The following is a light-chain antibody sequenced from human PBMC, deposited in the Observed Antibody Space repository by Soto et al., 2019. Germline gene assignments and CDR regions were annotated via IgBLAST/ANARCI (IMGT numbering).Light chain of an antibody. J-gene: IGKJ4*01. CDR3: QQYYSYPLT. CDR1: QDIRSD. CDR2: AAS. V-gene: IGKV1-6*01. Sequence: AIQMTQSPSSLSASVVDRVTVTCLASQDIRSDVGWYQQKPGQAPKVLMYAASRLHSGVPSRFSGSGSGTNFVLTISSLQPEDVATYYCQQYYSYPLTFGGGTKVDIK.